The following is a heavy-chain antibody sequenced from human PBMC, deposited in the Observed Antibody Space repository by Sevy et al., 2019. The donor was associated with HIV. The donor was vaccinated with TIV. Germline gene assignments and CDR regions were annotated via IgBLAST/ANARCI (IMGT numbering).Heavy chain of an antibody. V-gene: IGHV1-2*02. CDR3: ARHTNFYFDY. J-gene: IGHJ4*02. CDR1: GSTFSGHH. D-gene: IGHD2-8*01. CDR2: INPKSGGT. Sequence: ASVQVSCKVSGSTFSGHHMHWVRQAPGQGLEWMGWINPKSGGTNYAQKFQGRVTVTRDTSITTVYMELNRLRSDATAVYYCARHTNFYFDYWGQGTLVTVSS.